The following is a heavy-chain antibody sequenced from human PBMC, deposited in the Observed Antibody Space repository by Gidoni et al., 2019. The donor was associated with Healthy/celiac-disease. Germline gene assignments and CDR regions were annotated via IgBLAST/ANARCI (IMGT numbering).Heavy chain of an antibody. CDR1: GYTFTSYG. D-gene: IGHD3-22*01. CDR2: ISAYNGNT. Sequence: QVQLVQYGAEVKKPEDSVKVSCKASGYTFTSYGISWVRQAPGQGLAWMGWISAYNGNTNYAQKLQGRVTMTTDTSTSTAYMELRSLRSDDTAVYYCARYDLIYDSSGYYLDYWGQGTLVTVSS. J-gene: IGHJ4*02. CDR3: ARYDLIYDSSGYYLDY. V-gene: IGHV1-18*01.